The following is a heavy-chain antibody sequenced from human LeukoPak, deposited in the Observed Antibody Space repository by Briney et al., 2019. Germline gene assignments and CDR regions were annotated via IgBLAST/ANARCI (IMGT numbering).Heavy chain of an antibody. CDR1: GFTFSSYV. Sequence: GGSLRLSCAASGFTFSSYVMSWVRQAPGKGLEWDSGISGSGGSTYYGDSVKGRFAISRDNSKNMIYLQMNSLTAEDTAVYYCARDVLPGAYWGQGTLVTVSS. CDR3: ARDVLPGAY. CDR2: ISGSGGST. J-gene: IGHJ4*02. V-gene: IGHV3-23*01. D-gene: IGHD2-2*01.